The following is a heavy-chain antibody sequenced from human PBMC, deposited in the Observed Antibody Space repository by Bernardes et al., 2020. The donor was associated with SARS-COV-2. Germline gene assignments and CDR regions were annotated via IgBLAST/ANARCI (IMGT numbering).Heavy chain of an antibody. Sequence: SQTLSLTCTVPGGPISSSSYYWGWIRQPPGKGLEWIGSIYYSGSTYYNPSLKSLVTISVDTSKNQFSLKLSSVTAADTAVYYCARQEGYCSGGSCYVTANTNWFDPWSQGTLVTVSS. CDR1: GGPISSSSYY. J-gene: IGHJ5*02. V-gene: IGHV4-39*01. CDR2: IYYSGST. CDR3: ARQEGYCSGGSCYVTANTNWFDP. D-gene: IGHD2-15*01.